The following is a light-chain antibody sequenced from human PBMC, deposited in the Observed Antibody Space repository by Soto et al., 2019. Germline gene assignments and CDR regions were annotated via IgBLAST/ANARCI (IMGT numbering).Light chain of an antibody. CDR1: KIISSW. CDR2: KTS. V-gene: IGKV1-5*03. CDR3: LQHNSYAWT. Sequence: IKLPQSPSTVSASVQDDVNITVRSSKIISSWLASYHQTPGKAPKLLIYKTSSLKGGVLSGCCGSGSGEEFTLTISSLQPEDVATYYYLQHNSYAWTFGQGTKVDI. J-gene: IGKJ1*01.